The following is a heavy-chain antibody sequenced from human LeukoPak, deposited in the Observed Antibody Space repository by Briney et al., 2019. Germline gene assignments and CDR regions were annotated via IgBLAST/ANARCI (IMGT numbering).Heavy chain of an antibody. CDR1: GGSIGSYY. Sequence: SETLSLTCTVSGGSIGSYYWSWIRQPPGKGLEWIGYIYYSGSTNYNPSLKSRVTISVDTSKNQFSLKLSSVTAADTAVYYCAREMGDEIDYWGQGTLVTVSS. CDR2: IYYSGST. CDR3: AREMGDEIDY. J-gene: IGHJ4*02. V-gene: IGHV4-59*01. D-gene: IGHD2-21*02.